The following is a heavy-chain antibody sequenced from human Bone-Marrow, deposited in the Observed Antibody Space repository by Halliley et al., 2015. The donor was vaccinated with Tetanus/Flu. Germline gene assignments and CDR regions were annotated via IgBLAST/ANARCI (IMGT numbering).Heavy chain of an antibody. Sequence: YIFSAGTTYYIPSLKSRVIPSIDTSKNQFSLGLASFTAADTAVYYCARCTSVATPPPFFFDLWGLGSLVTVSS. D-gene: IGHD5-12*01. V-gene: IGHV4-31*02. CDR3: ARCTSVATPPPFFFDL. J-gene: IGHJ4*02. CDR2: IFSAGTT.